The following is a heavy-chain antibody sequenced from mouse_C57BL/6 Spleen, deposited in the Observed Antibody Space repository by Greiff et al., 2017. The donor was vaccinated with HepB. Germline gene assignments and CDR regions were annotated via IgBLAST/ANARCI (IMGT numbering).Heavy chain of an antibody. CDR1: GYTFTSYW. J-gene: IGHJ4*01. CDR3: TRGKGRPHAMDY. V-gene: IGHV1-5*01. Sequence: EVQLQQSGTVLARPGASVKMSCKTSGYTFTSYWMHWVKQRPGQGLEWIGAIYPGNSDTSYNQKFKGKAKLTAVTSASTAYMELSSLTNEDSAVYYCTRGKGRPHAMDYWGQGTSVTVSS. CDR2: IYPGNSDT.